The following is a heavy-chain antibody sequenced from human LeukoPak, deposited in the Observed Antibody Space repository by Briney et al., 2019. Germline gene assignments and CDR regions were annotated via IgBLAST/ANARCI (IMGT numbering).Heavy chain of an antibody. D-gene: IGHD2-2*01. CDR1: GGTFSSYA. CDR2: IIPIFGTA. J-gene: IGHJ1*01. CDR3: ARDQVVPAARHEYFQH. Sequence: ASVKVSCKASGGTFSSYAISWVRQAPGQGLEWMGGIIPIFGTANYAQKFQGRVTITADKSTSTACMELSSLRSEDTAVYYCARDQVVPAARHEYFQHWGQGTLVTVSS. V-gene: IGHV1-69*06.